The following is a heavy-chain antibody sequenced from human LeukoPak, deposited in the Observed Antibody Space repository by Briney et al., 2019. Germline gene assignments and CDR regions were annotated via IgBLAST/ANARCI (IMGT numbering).Heavy chain of an antibody. CDR3: AREYRGCSSTSCSLYYYYYYMDV. D-gene: IGHD2-2*01. V-gene: IGHV1-2*02. J-gene: IGHJ6*03. CDR2: INPNSGGT. CDR1: GYTFTGYY. Sequence: GASVKVSCKASGYTFTGYYMHWVRQAPGQGLEWMGWINPNSGGTNYAQKFQGRVTMTRDASISTAYMELSRLRSDDTAVYYYAREYRGCSSTSCSLYYYYYYMDVWGKGTTVTVSS.